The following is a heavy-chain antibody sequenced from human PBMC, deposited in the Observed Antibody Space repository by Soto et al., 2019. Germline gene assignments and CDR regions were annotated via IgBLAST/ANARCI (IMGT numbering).Heavy chain of an antibody. J-gene: IGHJ4*02. D-gene: IGHD3-9*01. Sequence: QVQLVESGGGVVQPGRSLRLSCAASGFTFSSYGMHWVRQAPGKGLEWVAVISYDGSNKYYADSVKGRFTISRDNSKNTLDLQMNSLGAEDTAVYYCAKDSQSARYFDWLQDYWGQGTLVTVSS. CDR2: ISYDGSNK. CDR1: GFTFSSYG. V-gene: IGHV3-30*18. CDR3: AKDSQSARYFDWLQDY.